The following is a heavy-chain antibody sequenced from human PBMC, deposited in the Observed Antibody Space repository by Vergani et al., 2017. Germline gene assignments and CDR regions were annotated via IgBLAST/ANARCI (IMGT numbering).Heavy chain of an antibody. Sequence: QLQLQESGPGLVKPSEALSLTCTVSGVSIGSNSYYWGWIRQAPGRGLEWIGTSYYTGTTYYNEAHKSRLSISVDTSKNQFSLNLTSVTAADTAVYYCTRHGRSGWAGYLQHWGQGTLVTASS. CDR1: GVSIGSNSYY. V-gene: IGHV4-39*01. CDR3: TRHGRSGWAGYLQH. CDR2: SYYTGTT. D-gene: IGHD6-19*01. J-gene: IGHJ1*01.